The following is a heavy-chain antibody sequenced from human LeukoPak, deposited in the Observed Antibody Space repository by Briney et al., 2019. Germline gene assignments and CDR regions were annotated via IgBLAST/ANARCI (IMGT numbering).Heavy chain of an antibody. V-gene: IGHV3-30*02. CDR2: IRYDGNNK. CDR3: AKLISPYDY. Sequence: PGGSLRLSCVASGFTFSSYGMHWVRRAPGKGLEWVAFIRYDGNNKYYADSVKGRFTISRDNSKNTLYLQMNSLRAEDTAVYYCAKLISPYDYWGQGTLVLVSS. CDR1: GFTFSSYG. J-gene: IGHJ4*02.